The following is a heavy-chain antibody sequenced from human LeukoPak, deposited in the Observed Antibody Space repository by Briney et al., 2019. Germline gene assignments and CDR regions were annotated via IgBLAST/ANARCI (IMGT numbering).Heavy chain of an antibody. V-gene: IGHV3-48*01. CDR2: IGGSGSTM. J-gene: IGHJ4*02. D-gene: IGHD3-10*01. Sequence: PGGSLRLSCAASGFTFSGYSMNWVRQAPGKGLEWLSFIGGSGSTMYYADSVKGRFTISRDNAKSSLYLQMDSLRVEDTALYYCARASAGTFDYWGQGTLVTVSS. CDR1: GFTFSGYS. CDR3: ARASAGTFDY.